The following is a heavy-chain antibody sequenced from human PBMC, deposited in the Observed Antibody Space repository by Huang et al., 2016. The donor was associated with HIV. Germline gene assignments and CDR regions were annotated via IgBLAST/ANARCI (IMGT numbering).Heavy chain of an antibody. V-gene: IGHV4-30-4*08. CDR1: GDSISRGGYL. J-gene: IGHJ5*02. D-gene: IGHD2-15*01. CDR3: ARDRITQCNGGRCYSDWSDP. CDR2: IYYTGTT. Sequence: QVQLQESGPGPVKPSQTLSLTCTVSGDSISRGGYLWSWIRQSPGKGLEWIGSIYYTGTTSYNPSLRSRGNMSVDTSKNQCSLRLTSVTAEDTAVYYCARDRITQCNGGRCYSDWSDPWGQGTLVIVSS.